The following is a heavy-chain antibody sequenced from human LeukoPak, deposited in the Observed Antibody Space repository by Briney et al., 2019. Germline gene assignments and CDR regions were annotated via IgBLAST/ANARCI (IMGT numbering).Heavy chain of an antibody. V-gene: IGHV4-59*08. J-gene: IGHJ4*02. CDR3: ARRGSSSTGFDY. Sequence: SETLSLTCTVSGGSISSYYWSWIRQPPGKGLVWIGYIYYSGSTNYNPSLKSRVTISVDTSKNQLSLKLSSVTAADTAVYYCARRGSSSTGFDYWGQGTLVTVSS. CDR1: GGSISSYY. D-gene: IGHD2-2*01. CDR2: IYYSGST.